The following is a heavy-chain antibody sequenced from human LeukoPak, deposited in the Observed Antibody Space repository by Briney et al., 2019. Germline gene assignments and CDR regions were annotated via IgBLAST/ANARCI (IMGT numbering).Heavy chain of an antibody. D-gene: IGHD6-6*01. V-gene: IGHV4-59*01. Sequence: SETLSLTCTVSGGSISGFYWSWIRQPPGKGLEYIGYIYNNVINYNPSLKSRVTISADTSKNQFSLRLSSMTAADTAVYYCARESYSSSYLFDFWGQGTLVTVSS. CDR1: GGSISGFY. J-gene: IGHJ4*02. CDR3: ARESYSSSYLFDF. CDR2: IYNNVI.